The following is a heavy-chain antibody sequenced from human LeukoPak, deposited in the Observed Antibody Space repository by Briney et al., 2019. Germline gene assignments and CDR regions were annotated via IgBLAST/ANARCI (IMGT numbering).Heavy chain of an antibody. CDR2: IYYSGST. Sequence: PSETLSLTCTVSGGSISSYYWSWIRQPPGKGLEWIGYIYYSGSTNYNPSLKSRVTISVDTSKNQFSLKLSSVTAADTAVYYCARARGDGYNLISYYYYYYMDVWGKGTTVTVSS. V-gene: IGHV4-59*01. CDR1: GGSISSYY. D-gene: IGHD5-24*01. J-gene: IGHJ6*03. CDR3: ARARGDGYNLISYYYYYYMDV.